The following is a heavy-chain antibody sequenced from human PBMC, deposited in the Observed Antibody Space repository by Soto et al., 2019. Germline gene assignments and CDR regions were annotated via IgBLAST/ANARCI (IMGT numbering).Heavy chain of an antibody. D-gene: IGHD3-16*02. CDR1: GGSISSSNW. CDR2: IYHSGST. CDR3: ARDEGSPPLFPTGSYRYRRGPNWFDP. J-gene: IGHJ5*02. Sequence: PSETLSLTCAVSGGSISSSNWWSWVRQPPGKGLEWIGEIYHSGSTNYNPSLKSRVTISVDKSKNQFSLKLSSVTAADTAVYYCARDEGSPPLFPTGSYRYRRGPNWFDPWGQGTLVTVSS. V-gene: IGHV4-4*02.